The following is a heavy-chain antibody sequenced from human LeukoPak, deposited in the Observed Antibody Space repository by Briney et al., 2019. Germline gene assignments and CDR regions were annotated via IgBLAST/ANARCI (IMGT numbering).Heavy chain of an antibody. CDR1: GFTFSAFA. V-gene: IGHV3-23*01. Sequence: GGSLRLSCTASGFTFSAFAMMWVRQAPWKGPEWIAAIRGGGTGAFYAGSVMGRFTISKDNSKDTLFLQMNNLRAEDTAVYYCARDPNGDYVGAFDMWGPGTMVTVSS. CDR2: IRGGGTGA. J-gene: IGHJ3*02. CDR3: ARDPNGDYVGAFDM. D-gene: IGHD4-17*01.